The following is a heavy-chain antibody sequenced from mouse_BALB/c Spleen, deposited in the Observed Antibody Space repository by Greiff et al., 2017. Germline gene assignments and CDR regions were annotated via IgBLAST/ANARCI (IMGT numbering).Heavy chain of an antibody. Sequence: DVKLVESGGGLVKPGGSLKLSCAASGFTFSSYTMSWVRQTPEKRLEWVATISSGGSYTYYPGSVKGRFTISRDNAKNTLYLQMSSLKSEDTAMYYCTREGTTATDYFDYWGQGTTLTVSS. V-gene: IGHV5-6-4*01. CDR1: GFTFSSYT. CDR3: TREGTTATDYFDY. D-gene: IGHD1-2*01. CDR2: ISSGGSYT. J-gene: IGHJ2*01.